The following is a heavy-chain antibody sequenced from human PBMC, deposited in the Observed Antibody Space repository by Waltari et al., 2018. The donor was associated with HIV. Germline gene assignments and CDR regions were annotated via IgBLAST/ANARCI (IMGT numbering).Heavy chain of an antibody. V-gene: IGHV3-7*01. J-gene: IGHJ4*02. CDR2: IKQDGSEK. CDR1: GFTFSGYW. D-gene: IGHD4-17*01. Sequence: EVQLVESGGGLVQPGGSLRLSCAASGFTFSGYWMSGVRRAPGKGLEWVANIKQDGSEKSYVDSVKGRFTILRDNAKNSLYLQMNSLRAEDTAVYYCAREDYGDSPLHPSDYWGRGTLVTVSS. CDR3: AREDYGDSPLHPSDY.